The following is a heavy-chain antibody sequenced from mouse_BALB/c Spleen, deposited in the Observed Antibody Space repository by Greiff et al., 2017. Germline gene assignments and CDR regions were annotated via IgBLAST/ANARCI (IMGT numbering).Heavy chain of an antibody. V-gene: IGHV5-9-4*01. D-gene: IGHD1-1*01. CDR2: ISSGGSYT. CDR1: GFTFSSYA. J-gene: IGHJ3*01. CDR3: AREENYYGSSYWFAY. Sequence: EVKLVESGGGLVKPGGSLKLSCAASGFTFSSYAMSWVRQSPEKRLEWVAEISSGGSYTYYPDTVTGRFTISRDNAKNTLYLEMSSLRSEDTAMYYCAREENYYGSSYWFAYWGQGTLVTVTA.